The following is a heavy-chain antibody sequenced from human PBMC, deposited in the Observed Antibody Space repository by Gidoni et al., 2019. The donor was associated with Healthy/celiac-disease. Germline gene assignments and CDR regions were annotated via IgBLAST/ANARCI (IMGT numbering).Heavy chain of an antibody. J-gene: IGHJ6*02. V-gene: IGHV4-34*01. CDR2: INHSGST. CDR3: ARAPAPSGYSSGWPLKRHYYYYGMDV. D-gene: IGHD6-19*01. Sequence: QVQLQQWGAGLLKPSETLSLTCAVYGGSFSGYYCSWFRQPPGKGLEWIGEINHSGSTNYNPSLKSRVTISVDTSKNQFSLKLSSVTAADTAVYYCARAPAPSGYSSGWPLKRHYYYYGMDVWGQGTTVTVSS. CDR1: GGSFSGYY.